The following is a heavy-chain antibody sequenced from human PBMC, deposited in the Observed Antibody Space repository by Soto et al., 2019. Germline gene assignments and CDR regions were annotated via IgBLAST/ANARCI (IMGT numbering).Heavy chain of an antibody. V-gene: IGHV4-4*07. CDR3: AREPLAHSYFDL. Sequence: LSLTCTVSGGSISGYYWSWIRQPAGKGLEWIGRMYNSERTNYNPSLKSRVTMSMDTSKNQFSLKLTSVTAAGTAVYFCAREPLAHSYFDLWGQGTLVTVSS. CDR1: GGSISGYY. CDR2: MYNSERT. J-gene: IGHJ4*02.